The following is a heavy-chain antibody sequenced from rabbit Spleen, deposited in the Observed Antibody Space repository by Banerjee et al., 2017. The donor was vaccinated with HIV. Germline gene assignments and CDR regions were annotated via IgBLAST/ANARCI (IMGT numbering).Heavy chain of an antibody. J-gene: IGHJ4*01. Sequence: QSLEESGGDLVKPGASLTLTCTASGFSFSRGNDMCWVRQAPGKGLEWISCIAGSSSGFTYSATWASGRFTISKTSSTTVTLQMTSLTVADTATYFCARAGEGGDGYLNLWGQGTLVTVS. CDR3: ARAGEGGDGYLNL. V-gene: IGHV1S40*01. CDR2: IAGSSSGFT. CDR1: GFSFSRGND. D-gene: IGHD5-1*01.